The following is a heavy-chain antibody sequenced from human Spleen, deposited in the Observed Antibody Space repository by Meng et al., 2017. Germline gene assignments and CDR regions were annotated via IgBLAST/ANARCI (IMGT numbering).Heavy chain of an antibody. CDR3: ARDVGGIFAY. CDR2: MNTDGSTT. CDR1: GFTFSSYW. Sequence: GESLKISCVASGFTFSSYWMHWVRRDPGKGLVWVSRMNTDGSTTTYADSVKGRFTISRDNAKNTLYLHMNSLRAEDTAVYYCARDVGGIFAYWGQGALVTVSS. D-gene: IGHD6-13*01. J-gene: IGHJ4*02. V-gene: IGHV3-74*03.